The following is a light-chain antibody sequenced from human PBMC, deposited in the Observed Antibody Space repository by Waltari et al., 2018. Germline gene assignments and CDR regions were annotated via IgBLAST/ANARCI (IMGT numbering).Light chain of an antibody. J-gene: IGKJ2*01. V-gene: IGKV1-39*01. Sequence: DIQMTQAPSSLSASVGDSVTITCRASQTLTSHLNWFQQQPGRAPKLLIHTASSLQSGVPSRFSGSGSGTQFTLTISSLQPEDFATYFCQQSYSTPYTFGQGTKVEIK. CDR2: TAS. CDR3: QQSYSTPYT. CDR1: QTLTSH.